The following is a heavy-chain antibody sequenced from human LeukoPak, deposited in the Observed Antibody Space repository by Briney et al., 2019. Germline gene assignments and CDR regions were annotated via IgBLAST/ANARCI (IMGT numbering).Heavy chain of an antibody. V-gene: IGHV4-59*04. Sequence: SETLSLTCTVSGGSISSYYWSWIRQPPGKGLEWIGTIYHSGSPYYNPSLKSRVTISVDTSKNQFSLKLSSVTAADTAVYYCARLNIGGYFDSPEFDPWGQGTLVTVSS. CDR2: IYHSGSP. J-gene: IGHJ5*02. CDR3: ARLNIGGYFDSPEFDP. CDR1: GGSISSYY. D-gene: IGHD3-9*01.